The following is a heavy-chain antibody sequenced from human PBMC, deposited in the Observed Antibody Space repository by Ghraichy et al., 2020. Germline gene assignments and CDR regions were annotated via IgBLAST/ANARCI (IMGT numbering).Heavy chain of an antibody. J-gene: IGHJ6*03. CDR3: AKEPSRDYYYYYYMDV. V-gene: IGHV3-23*01. CDR1: GFTFSSYA. CDR2: ISGSGGST. D-gene: IGHD3-10*01. Sequence: GGSLRLSCAASGFTFSSYAMSWVRQAPGKGLEWVSAISGSGGSTYYADSVKGRFTISRDNSKNTLYLQMNSLRAEDTAVYYCAKEPSRDYYYYYYMDVWGKGTTVTVSS.